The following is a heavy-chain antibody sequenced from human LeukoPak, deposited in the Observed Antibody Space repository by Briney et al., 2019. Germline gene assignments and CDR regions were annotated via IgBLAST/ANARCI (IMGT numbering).Heavy chain of an antibody. J-gene: IGHJ4*02. CDR1: GFTFSSYG. D-gene: IGHD5-24*01. Sequence: GGSLRLSCAASGFTFSSYGMHWVRQAPGKGLEWVALISYDEINKYYADSVKGRFTVSRDNSKNTLYLQMNSLRAEDTAVYYCAKEGRDGFNYDYWGQGTLVTVSS. CDR2: ISYDEINK. CDR3: AKEGRDGFNYDY. V-gene: IGHV3-30*18.